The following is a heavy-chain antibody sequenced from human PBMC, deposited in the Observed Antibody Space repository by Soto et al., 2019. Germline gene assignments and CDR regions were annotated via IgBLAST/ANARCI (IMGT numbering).Heavy chain of an antibody. CDR2: IYPGDSDT. CDR1: GYSFTSYW. Sequence: PGESLKISCKGSGYSFTSYWIGWVRQMPGKGLEWMGIIYPGDSDTRYSPSFQGQVTISADKSISTAYLQWSSLKASDTAMYYCARLHVGCSSTSCYYMDVWGKGTTVTVSS. V-gene: IGHV5-51*01. D-gene: IGHD2-2*01. J-gene: IGHJ6*03. CDR3: ARLHVGCSSTSCYYMDV.